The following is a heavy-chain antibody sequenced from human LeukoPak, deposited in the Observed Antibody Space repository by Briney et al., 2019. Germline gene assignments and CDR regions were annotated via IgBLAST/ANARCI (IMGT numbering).Heavy chain of an antibody. Sequence: PSETLSLTCSVSGGSVSRYYWSWIRIRQPSGRGLEWIGRIYPGGGTNYNPSLKSRVFMSVDTSKNQFSLSLRSVTAADTAVYYWGRLATYSSPSLFDNWGQGTLVTVSS. D-gene: IGHD6-13*01. J-gene: IGHJ4*02. CDR2: IYPGGGT. CDR1: GGSVSRYY. V-gene: IGHV4-4*07. CDR3: GRLATYSSPSLFDN.